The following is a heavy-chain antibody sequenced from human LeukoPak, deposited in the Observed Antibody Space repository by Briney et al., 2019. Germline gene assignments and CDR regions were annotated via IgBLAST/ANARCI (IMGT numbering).Heavy chain of an antibody. J-gene: IGHJ4*02. CDR1: GFTVSRNY. D-gene: IGHD5-18*01. CDR3: ATQGYSYGFDY. Sequence: HPGGSLRLSCAASGFTVSRNYMSWVRQAPGKGLEWVSIIYSGDSTYYADSVKGRFTISRDNSQNTLYLQMNSLRAEDTALYYCATQGYSYGFDYWGQGTLVTVSS. V-gene: IGHV3-53*01. CDR2: IYSGDST.